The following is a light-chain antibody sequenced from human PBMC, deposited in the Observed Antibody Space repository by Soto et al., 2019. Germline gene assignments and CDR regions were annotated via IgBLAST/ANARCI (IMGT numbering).Light chain of an antibody. CDR2: DAS. Sequence: EIVLTQSPATLSLSPGERATLSCRASQSVSSYLAWYQQKPGQAPRLLIYDASNRATGIPPRFSRSGSGTDFTLTISSLAPEDFAVYYCQQRSNWLTFGGGIKLEIK. V-gene: IGKV3-11*01. CDR3: QQRSNWLT. J-gene: IGKJ4*01. CDR1: QSVSSY.